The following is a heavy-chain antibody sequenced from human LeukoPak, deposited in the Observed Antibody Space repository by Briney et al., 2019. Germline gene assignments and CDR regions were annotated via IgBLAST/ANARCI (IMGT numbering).Heavy chain of an antibody. Sequence: SEALSLTCTVSGGFISSGSYYWSWIRQPAGKGLEWIGRIYTSGSTNYNPSLKSRVTISVDTSKNQFSLKLSSVTAADTAVYYCARDGPRGDYDYWGQGTLVTVSS. CDR1: GGFISSGSYY. J-gene: IGHJ4*02. V-gene: IGHV4-61*02. CDR2: IYTSGST. D-gene: IGHD4-17*01. CDR3: ARDGPRGDYDY.